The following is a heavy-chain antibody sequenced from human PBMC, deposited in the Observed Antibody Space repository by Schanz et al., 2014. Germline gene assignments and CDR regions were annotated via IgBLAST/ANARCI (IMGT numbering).Heavy chain of an antibody. CDR3: AKDAPYPFDL. Sequence: EVQLLESGGGLVQPGGSLRLSCLASGFAFSSYSMNWVRQAPGKGLEWVSSISGDHRNTFYADSVKGRFTISRDNSKNTLYLQMNSLRAEDTAIYYCAKDAPYPFDLWGRGTLITVST. J-gene: IGHJ2*01. CDR2: ISGDHRNT. CDR1: GFAFSSYS. V-gene: IGHV3-23*01.